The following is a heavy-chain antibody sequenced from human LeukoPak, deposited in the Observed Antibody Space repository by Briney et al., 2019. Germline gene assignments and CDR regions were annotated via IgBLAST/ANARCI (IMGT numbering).Heavy chain of an antibody. CDR2: IYYSGST. Sequence: SETLSLTCTVSGGSISSSSYYWGWIRQPPGKGLEWIGSIYYSGSTNYNPSLKSRVTISVDTSKNQFSLKLSSVTAADTAVYYCARSLSGSYSWAFDIWGQGTMVTVSS. CDR1: GGSISSSSYY. D-gene: IGHD1-26*01. V-gene: IGHV4-39*07. J-gene: IGHJ3*02. CDR3: ARSLSGSYSWAFDI.